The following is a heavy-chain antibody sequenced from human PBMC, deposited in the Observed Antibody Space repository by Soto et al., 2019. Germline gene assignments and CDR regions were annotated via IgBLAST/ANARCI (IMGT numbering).Heavy chain of an antibody. Sequence: SETLSLTCAVSGGCISSGGYYWSWIRQHPGKGLEWIGYIYYSGSTYYNPSLKSRVTISVDTSKNQFSLKLSSVTAADTAVYYCAGAAASGSYPAVFDIRGPRPVSPVS. V-gene: IGHV4-31*02. CDR2: IYYSGST. CDR1: GGCISSGGYY. D-gene: IGHD1-26*01. J-gene: IGHJ3*02. CDR3: AGAAASGSYPAVFDI.